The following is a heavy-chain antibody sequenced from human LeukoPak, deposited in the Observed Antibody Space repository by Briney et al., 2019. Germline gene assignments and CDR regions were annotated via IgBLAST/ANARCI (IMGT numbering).Heavy chain of an antibody. V-gene: IGHV3-21*01. CDR2: ISSSSSYI. J-gene: IGHJ4*02. CDR3: ARDLGAVGAIDY. D-gene: IGHD1-26*01. Sequence: GGSLRLSCAASGFTFDDYAMHWVRQAPGKGLEWVSSISSSSSYIYYADSVKGRFTISRDNAKNSLYLQMNSLRAEDTAVYYCARDLGAVGAIDYWGQGTLVTVSS. CDR1: GFTFDDYA.